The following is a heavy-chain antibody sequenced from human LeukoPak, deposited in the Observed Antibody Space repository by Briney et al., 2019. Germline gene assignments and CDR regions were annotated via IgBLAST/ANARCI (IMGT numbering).Heavy chain of an antibody. V-gene: IGHV1-24*01. CDR3: AREGAVALKHFDL. D-gene: IGHD6-19*01. J-gene: IGHJ4*02. CDR1: GYTLTELS. CDR2: FDPEDGET. Sequence: ASVKVSCKVSGYTLTELSMHWVRQAPGKGLEWMGGFDPEDGETIYAPKFQGRVTVTRDTSTNTVYMELSSLRSDDTAVYYCAREGAVALKHFDLWGQGTLVTVSS.